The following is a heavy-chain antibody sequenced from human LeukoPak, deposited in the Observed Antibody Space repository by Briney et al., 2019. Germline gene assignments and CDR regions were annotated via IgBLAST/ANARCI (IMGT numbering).Heavy chain of an antibody. D-gene: IGHD4-11*01. J-gene: IGHJ4*02. CDR3: ARVRRVTTGFDY. Sequence: PSETLSLTCAVSGYSISSGYYWGWIRQPPGKGLEWIGSIYHSGSTYYNLSLKSRVTISVDTSKNQFSLKLSSVTAADTAVYYCARVRRVTTGFDYWGQGTLVTVSS. CDR2: IYHSGST. CDR1: GYSISSGYY. V-gene: IGHV4-38-2*01.